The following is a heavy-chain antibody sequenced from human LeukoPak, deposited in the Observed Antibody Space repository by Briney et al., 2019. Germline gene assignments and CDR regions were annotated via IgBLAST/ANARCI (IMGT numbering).Heavy chain of an antibody. J-gene: IGHJ4*02. CDR3: ARYIVVVIAKTFYFDY. D-gene: IGHD2-21*01. Sequence: AGGSLRLSCAASGFTFSSYWMSWVRQAPGKGLEWVANIKQDGSEKYYVDSVKGRFTISRDNAKNSLYLQMNSLRAEDTAVYYCARYIVVVIAKTFYFDYWSQGTLVTVSS. V-gene: IGHV3-7*01. CDR2: IKQDGSEK. CDR1: GFTFSSYW.